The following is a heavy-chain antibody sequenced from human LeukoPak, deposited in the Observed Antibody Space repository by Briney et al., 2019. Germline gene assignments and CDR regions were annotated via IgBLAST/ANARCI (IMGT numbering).Heavy chain of an antibody. V-gene: IGHV1-69*05. CDR1: GGTFSSYA. J-gene: IGHJ3*02. Sequence: GASVKVSCTASGGTFSSYAISWVRQAPGQGLEWMGGIIPIFGTANYAQKFQGRVTMTRDTSTSTVYMELSSLRSEDTAVYYCATSPSWYEAFDIWGQGTMVTVSS. CDR2: IIPIFGTA. D-gene: IGHD6-13*01. CDR3: ATSPSWYEAFDI.